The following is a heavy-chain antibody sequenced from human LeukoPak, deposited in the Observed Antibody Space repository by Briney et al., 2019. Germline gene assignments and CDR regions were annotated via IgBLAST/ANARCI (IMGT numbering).Heavy chain of an antibody. D-gene: IGHD1-26*01. CDR1: GGSFSGYY. V-gene: IGHV4-34*01. J-gene: IGHJ4*02. CDR3: ARAQGADPSRVDY. CDR2: INHSGST. Sequence: SETLSLTCAVYGGSFSGYYWSWIRQPPGKGLEWIGEINHSGSTNYNPSLKSRVTISVDTSKNQFSLKLSSVTAADTAVYYCARAQGADPSRVDYWGQGTLVTVSS.